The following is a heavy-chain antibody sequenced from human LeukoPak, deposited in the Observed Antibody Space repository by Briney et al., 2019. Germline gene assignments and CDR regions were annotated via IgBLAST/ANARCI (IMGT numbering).Heavy chain of an antibody. CDR3: ARAPGSYYPGYYYYYGMDV. CDR2: FDPEDGET. V-gene: IGHV1-24*01. D-gene: IGHD1-26*01. Sequence: WASVKVSCKVSGYTLTELSMHWVRQAPGKGLEWMGGFDPEDGETIYAQKFQGRVTMTRNTSISTAYMELSSLRSEDTAVYYCARAPGSYYPGYYYYYGMDVWGQGTTVTVSS. J-gene: IGHJ6*02. CDR1: GYTLTELS.